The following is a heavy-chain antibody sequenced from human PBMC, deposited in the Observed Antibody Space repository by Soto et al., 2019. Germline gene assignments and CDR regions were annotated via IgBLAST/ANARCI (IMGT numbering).Heavy chain of an antibody. CDR2: ISSSGSTI. V-gene: IGHV3-48*03. CDR1: GFTFSSYE. J-gene: IGHJ3*02. Sequence: PGGSLRLSCAASGFTFSSYEMNWVRQAPGKGLEWVSYISSSGSTIYYADSVKGRFTISRDNAKNSLYLQMSSLRAEDTAVYYCASGPIVVVTATRGSAFDIWGQGTMVTVSS. D-gene: IGHD2-21*02. CDR3: ASGPIVVVTATRGSAFDI.